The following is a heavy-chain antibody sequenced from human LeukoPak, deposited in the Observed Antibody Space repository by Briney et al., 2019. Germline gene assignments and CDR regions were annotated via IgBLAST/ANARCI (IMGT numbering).Heavy chain of an antibody. CDR2: IYYSGST. J-gene: IGHJ4*02. CDR3: ARLPRGEYSSSAC. D-gene: IGHD6-13*01. V-gene: IGHV4-39*01. Sequence: SETLSLTCTVSGGSISSSSYYWGWIRQPPGKGLEWIGSIYYSGSTYYNPSLKSRVTISVDTSKNQFSLKLSSVTAADTAVYYCARLPRGEYSSSACWGQGTLVTVSS. CDR1: GGSISSSSYY.